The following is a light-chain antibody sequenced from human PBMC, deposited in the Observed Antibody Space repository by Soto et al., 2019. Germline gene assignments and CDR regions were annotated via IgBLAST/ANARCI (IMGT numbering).Light chain of an antibody. CDR2: YDN. CDR1: NMGSKS. Sequence: SYELTQPPSVSVAPGKTARITWGGNNMGSKSVHWCQQKPGQAPVLVIYYDNDRPSGIPERFSGSNSGNTATLTISRVEAGDEADYYCQVWDTSSDHVVFGGGTKLTVL. J-gene: IGLJ2*01. V-gene: IGLV3-21*04. CDR3: QVWDTSSDHVV.